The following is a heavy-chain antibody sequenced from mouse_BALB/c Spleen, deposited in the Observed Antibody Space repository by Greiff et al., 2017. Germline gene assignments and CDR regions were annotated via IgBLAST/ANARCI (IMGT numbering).Heavy chain of an antibody. CDR1: GYSITSDYA. V-gene: IGHV3-2*02. J-gene: IGHJ3*01. CDR3: ASPTTVPCFAY. CDR2: ISYSGST. D-gene: IGHD1-1*01. Sequence: EVMLVESGPGLVKPSQSLSLTCTVTGYSITSDYAWNWIRQFPGNKLEWMGYISYSGSTSYNPSLKSRISITRDTSKNQFFLQLNSVTTEDTATYYCASPTTVPCFAYWGQGTLVTVSA.